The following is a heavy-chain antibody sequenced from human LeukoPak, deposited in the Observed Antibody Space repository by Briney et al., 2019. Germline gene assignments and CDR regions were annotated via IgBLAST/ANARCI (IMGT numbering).Heavy chain of an antibody. CDR2: ISYDGSNK. CDR1: GFTFSSYG. V-gene: IGHV3-30*03. Sequence: PGGSLRLSCAASGFTFSSYGMHWVRQAPGKGLEWVAVISYDGSNKYYADSVKGRFTISRDNSKNTLYLQMNSLRAEDTAVYYCARDRFLTGYYPIFDYWGQGTLVTVSS. CDR3: ARDRFLTGYYPIFDY. J-gene: IGHJ4*02. D-gene: IGHD3-9*01.